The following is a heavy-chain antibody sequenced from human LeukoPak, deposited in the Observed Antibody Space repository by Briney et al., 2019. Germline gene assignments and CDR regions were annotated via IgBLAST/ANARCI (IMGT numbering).Heavy chain of an antibody. J-gene: IGHJ4*02. D-gene: IGHD5-24*01. CDR1: GYTFTSYD. Sequence: ASVKVSCKASGYTFTSYDINWVRQATGQGLEWMGWMSPNSGNTGYAQKFQGRVTMTRNTSISTAYMELSSLRSEDPAVYYCARTYGMDGYNYNYWGQGTLVTVSS. V-gene: IGHV1-8*01. CDR3: ARTYGMDGYNYNY. CDR2: MSPNSGNT.